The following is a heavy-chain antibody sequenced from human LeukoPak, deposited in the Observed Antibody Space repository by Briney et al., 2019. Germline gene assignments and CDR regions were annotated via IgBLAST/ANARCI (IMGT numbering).Heavy chain of an antibody. CDR3: TTGAYGWPFFDN. D-gene: IGHD3-10*01. J-gene: IGHJ4*02. V-gene: IGHV1-24*01. CDR2: SDPEDGKT. Sequence: ASLKVSCKVSGYSLSDLSMHWVRQAPGKGLEWMGGSDPEDGKTIYAQDFQGRVTMTEDTSTHTAYMDLNSLGSDDTAVYYCTTGAYGWPFFDNWGQGTLAIVSS. CDR1: GYSLSDLS.